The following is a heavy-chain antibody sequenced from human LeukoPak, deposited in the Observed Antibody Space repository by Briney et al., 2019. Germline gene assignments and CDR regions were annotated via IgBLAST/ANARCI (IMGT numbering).Heavy chain of an antibody. D-gene: IGHD5-12*01. CDR3: ARSLIHSGYDYYFDY. J-gene: IGHJ4*02. V-gene: IGHV4-39*01. CDR2: IYYSGST. Sequence: SSETLSLTCTVSGGSISSSSYYWGWIRQPPGKGLEWIGSIYYSGSTYYNPSLKSRVTISVDTSKNQFSLKLSSVTAADTAVYYCARSLIHSGYDYYFDYWGQGTLVTVSS. CDR1: GGSISSSSYY.